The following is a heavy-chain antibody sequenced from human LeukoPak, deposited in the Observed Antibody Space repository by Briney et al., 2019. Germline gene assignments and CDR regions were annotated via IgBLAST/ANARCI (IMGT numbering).Heavy chain of an antibody. V-gene: IGHV1-18*01. J-gene: IGHJ3*01. CDR1: GYTFTAYA. D-gene: IGHD3-16*01. Sequence: ASVTVSCKASGYTFTAYAISWVRQAPGQGLEWMGWISTLNGNADYAQRFKGRVTMTADTSTATAFMDLRTLRSDDSAVYYCAREDPGGAFDFWGQGTLVTVSS. CDR3: AREDPGGAFDF. CDR2: ISTLNGNA.